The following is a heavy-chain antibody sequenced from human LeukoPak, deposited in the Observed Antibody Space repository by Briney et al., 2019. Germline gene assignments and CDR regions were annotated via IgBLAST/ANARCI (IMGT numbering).Heavy chain of an antibody. CDR2: INPNSGGT. CDR3: ARAIKRGYSYGAVDY. CDR1: GYTFTGYY. D-gene: IGHD5-18*01. V-gene: IGHV1-2*06. J-gene: IGHJ4*02. Sequence: GASVKVSCTASGYTFTGYYMHWVRQAPGQGLEWMGRINPNSGGTNYAQKFQGRVTMTRDTSISTAYMELSRLRSDDTAVYYCARAIKRGYSYGAVDYWGQGTLVTVSS.